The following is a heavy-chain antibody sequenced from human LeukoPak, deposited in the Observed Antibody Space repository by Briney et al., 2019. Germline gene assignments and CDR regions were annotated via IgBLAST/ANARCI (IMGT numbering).Heavy chain of an antibody. Sequence: SETLSLTCAVYGGSFSGYAWSWIRRPPGKGLEWIGEIYRGGSASYNPSLKSRVTMSVDTSKNQFSLDLNSVTAADTAMYYCARGGYWRFDYWGQGSLVTVSS. CDR3: ARGGYWRFDY. CDR1: GGSFSGYA. D-gene: IGHD1-1*01. V-gene: IGHV4-34*01. J-gene: IGHJ4*02. CDR2: IYRGGSA.